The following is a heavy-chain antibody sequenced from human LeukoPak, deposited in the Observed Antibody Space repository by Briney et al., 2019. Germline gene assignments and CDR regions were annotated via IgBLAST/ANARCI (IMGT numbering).Heavy chain of an antibody. CDR1: GFTFSNYA. CDR2: ISSSSSYI. V-gene: IGHV3-21*01. Sequence: GASLRLSCAASGFTFSNYAMSWVRQAPGRGLEWVSSISSSSSYIYYADSVKGRFTISRDNAKNSLYLQMNSLRAEDTAVYYCARSLYDMLTGFVDYWGQGTLVTVSS. CDR3: ARSLYDMLTGFVDY. D-gene: IGHD3-9*01. J-gene: IGHJ4*02.